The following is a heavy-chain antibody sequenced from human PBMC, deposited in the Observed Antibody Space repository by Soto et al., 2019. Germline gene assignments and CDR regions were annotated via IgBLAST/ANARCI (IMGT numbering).Heavy chain of an antibody. V-gene: IGHV3-30-3*01. CDR3: ARRAPGTGWLLSDHYYRYGMDV. D-gene: IGHD3-3*01. CDR1: AFTFSSYA. J-gene: IGHJ6*02. CDR2: ISYDGSKK. Sequence: LVESGGGVVQPGRSLRLSCAASAFTFSSYAVHWVRQAPGEGLEWVAAISYDGSKKYYADSVKGRFTISRDNSKNTLYLQMNSLKTEDTAVYYCARRAPGTGWLLSDHYYRYGMDVWGQGTTVTVSS.